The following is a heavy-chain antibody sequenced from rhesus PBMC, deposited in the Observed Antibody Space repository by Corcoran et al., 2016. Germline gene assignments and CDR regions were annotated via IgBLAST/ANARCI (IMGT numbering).Heavy chain of an antibody. V-gene: IGHV3S25*01. D-gene: IGHD6-31*01. CDR2: INRGGGST. CDR1: GFTFSSYW. CDR3: ASSKYSSEVDY. Sequence: EVQLVESGGGLAKPGGSLRLSCAASGFTFSSYWMNWVRLAPGNGLEWVSAINRGGGSTYYADSVKGRFTISRDNSKNTLSLQMNSLRAQDTAVYYCASSKYSSEVDYWGQGVLVTVSS. J-gene: IGHJ4*01.